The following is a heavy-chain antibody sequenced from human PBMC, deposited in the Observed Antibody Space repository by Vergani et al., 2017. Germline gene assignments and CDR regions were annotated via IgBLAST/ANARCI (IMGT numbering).Heavy chain of an antibody. CDR3: ARHAXVEWLVKLGWIYP. CDR1: GASIRSSNYY. Sequence: QLQLQESGPGLVKPSATLCLTCSVSGASIRSSNYYWGWIRQPPGKGLEWIASIYYSGSTYYHPSLKSRVTISVDTSKNQFSLKQSSVTAADTAVYFCARHAXVEWLVKLGWIYPWGQGILVTVSS. CDR2: IYYSGST. D-gene: IGHD6-19*01. J-gene: IGHJ5*02. V-gene: IGHV4-39*01.